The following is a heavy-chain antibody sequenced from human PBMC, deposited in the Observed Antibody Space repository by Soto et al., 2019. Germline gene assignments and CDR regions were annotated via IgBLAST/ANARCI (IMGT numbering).Heavy chain of an antibody. Sequence: QVQLQESGPGLVKPSGTLSLTCAVSSGSISSSDWWSWVRQPPGKGLEWIGEIYHSGSTNYNPSLKTRVTISVDKSQNQFSLKLSSVTAADPAIYYCAIRYSYYYYIHVWGKGTTVTVSS. CDR3: AIRYSYYYYIHV. CDR2: IYHSGST. V-gene: IGHV4-4*02. D-gene: IGHD4-4*01. CDR1: SGSISSSDW. J-gene: IGHJ6*03.